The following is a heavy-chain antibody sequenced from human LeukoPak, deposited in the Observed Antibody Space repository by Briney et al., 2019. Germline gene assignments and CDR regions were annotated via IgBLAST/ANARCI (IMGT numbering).Heavy chain of an antibody. CDR1: GGSISSYY. CDR2: IYYSGST. CDR3: ARVDSSSWLVDY. J-gene: IGHJ4*02. V-gene: IGHV4-59*01. Sequence: PSETLSLTCTVSGGSISSYYWSWIRQPPGKGLEWIGYIYYSGSTIYNPSLKSRVTISVDTSKNQFSLKLSSVTAADTAVYYCARVDSSSWLVDYWGQGTLVTVSS. D-gene: IGHD6-13*01.